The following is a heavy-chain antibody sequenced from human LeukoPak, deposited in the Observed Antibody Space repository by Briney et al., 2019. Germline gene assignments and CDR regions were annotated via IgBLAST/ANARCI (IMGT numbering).Heavy chain of an antibody. CDR1: GFTFSSYA. CDR2: INDNGAGT. Sequence: PGGSLRLSCAASGFTFSSYAMSWVRQAPGKGLKWVSTINDNGAGTHYADSVKGRFTISRDNSYNTVSLQMNSLRDEDTGVYYCAKEAQGCSITSCYFDSWGQGTLVTVSS. J-gene: IGHJ4*02. D-gene: IGHD2-2*01. CDR3: AKEAQGCSITSCYFDS. V-gene: IGHV3-23*01.